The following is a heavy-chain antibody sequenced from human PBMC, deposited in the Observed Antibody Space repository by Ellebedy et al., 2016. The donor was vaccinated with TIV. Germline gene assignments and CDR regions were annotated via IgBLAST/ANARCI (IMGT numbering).Heavy chain of an antibody. V-gene: IGHV3-33*01. J-gene: IGHJ6*02. CDR2: IWYDGSSK. CDR3: AREPMVRGVIRRGYAMDV. D-gene: IGHD3-10*01. Sequence: GESLKISCAASGFTFSSYVMHWVRQAPGKGLEWVAVIWYDGSSKYYADSVKGRFTISRDNSKNTLYLQMNSLRAEDTAVYYCAREPMVRGVIRRGYAMDVWGQGTTVTVSS. CDR1: GFTFSSYV.